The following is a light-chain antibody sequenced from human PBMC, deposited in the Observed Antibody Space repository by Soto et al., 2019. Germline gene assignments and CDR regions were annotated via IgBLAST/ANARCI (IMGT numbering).Light chain of an antibody. CDR1: QSVSSN. CDR3: HQYYKWPLT. Sequence: ETVMTQSPATLSVSPGERATLSCRASQSVSSNLAWYQQKPGQAPRLLIYGASTRATGIPDRFSGSGSGTEFTLTISSLLSEDFAVYYCHQYYKWPLTFGGGTKVDIK. V-gene: IGKV3D-15*01. CDR2: GAS. J-gene: IGKJ4*01.